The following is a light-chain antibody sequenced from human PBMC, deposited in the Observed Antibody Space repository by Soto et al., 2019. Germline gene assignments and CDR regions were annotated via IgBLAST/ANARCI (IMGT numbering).Light chain of an antibody. J-gene: IGKJ1*01. CDR1: QSVSSY. CDR3: QQRSSWPRT. CDR2: DAS. Sequence: EIVLTQSPATLSLSPGERATLSCRASQSVSSYLAWYQQKPGQVPRLVIYDASNRATGIPGRCSCSGSGTDFTLTISSLEPEDFGVYYCQQRSSWPRTFGQGTKVEIK. V-gene: IGKV3-11*01.